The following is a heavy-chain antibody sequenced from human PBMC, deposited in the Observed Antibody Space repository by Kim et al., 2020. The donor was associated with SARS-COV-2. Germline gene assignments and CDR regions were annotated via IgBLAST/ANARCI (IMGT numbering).Heavy chain of an antibody. CDR1: GFAFSTYA. Sequence: GGSLRLSCAASGFAFSTYAMSWVRQAPGKGLEWVSGISASGATSYYADSVKGRFTISRDNFQDTMHLQMNSLRVEDTAMYYCAKTFGFWNSGDERYYYHNIYVRGNGNTVTVSS. J-gene: IGHJ6*03. V-gene: IGHV3-23*01. CDR3: AKTFGFWNSGDERYYYHNIYV. CDR2: ISASGATS. D-gene: IGHD5-12*01.